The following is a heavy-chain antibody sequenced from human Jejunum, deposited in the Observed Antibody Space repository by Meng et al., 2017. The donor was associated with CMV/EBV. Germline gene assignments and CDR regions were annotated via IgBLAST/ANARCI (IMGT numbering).Heavy chain of an antibody. Sequence: DVHVVDSGGCLVKPGWYLRLSCLGTEFTFRSYNMNWDRQESGKGLEWVSSISSSSRYINYADSVKGRFTISRDNAKNSLYLQMNSLRVEDTAIYYCARDIDHWGQGTLVTVSS. J-gene: IGHJ5*02. CDR3: ARDIDH. CDR1: EFTFRSYN. CDR2: ISSSSRYI. V-gene: IGHV3-21*01.